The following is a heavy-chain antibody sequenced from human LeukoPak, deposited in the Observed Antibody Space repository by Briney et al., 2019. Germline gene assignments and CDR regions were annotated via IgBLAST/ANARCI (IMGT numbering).Heavy chain of an antibody. V-gene: IGHV3-21*01. Sequence: GGSLRLSCAASGFTLSTYSMNWVRQAPGKGLEWVSSISSSATYMYYADSVKGRFTISRDNAKNSLYLQMNSLRAEDTAVYYCARGGIGLVIIPGWEYDYYGLDVWGQGTTVTVSS. CDR3: ARGGIGLVIIPGWEYDYYGLDV. CDR1: GFTLSTYS. CDR2: ISSSATYM. D-gene: IGHD3/OR15-3a*01. J-gene: IGHJ6*02.